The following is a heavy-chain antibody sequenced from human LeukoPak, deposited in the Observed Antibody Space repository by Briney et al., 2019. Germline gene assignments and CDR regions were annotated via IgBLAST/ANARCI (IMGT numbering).Heavy chain of an antibody. Sequence: NPGGSLRLSCAASGFTFSNAWMSWVRQAPGKGLEWVGRIKSKTDGGTTDYAAPVKGRFTISRDDSKNTLYLQMNSLKTEDTAVYYCTTAFTCPDIVVVVAARCTFDIWGQGTMVTVSS. V-gene: IGHV3-15*01. CDR2: IKSKTDGGTT. D-gene: IGHD2-15*01. CDR3: TTAFTCPDIVVVVAARCTFDI. J-gene: IGHJ3*02. CDR1: GFTFSNAW.